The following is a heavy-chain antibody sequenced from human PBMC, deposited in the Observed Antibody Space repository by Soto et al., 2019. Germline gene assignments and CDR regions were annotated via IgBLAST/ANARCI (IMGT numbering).Heavy chain of an antibody. Sequence: SETLSLTCAVSGGSISSSNWWSWVRQPPGKGLEWIGEIYHSGSTNYNPSLKSRVTISVDTSKNQFSLKLSSVTAADTAVYYCARSEESNWFDPWGQGTLVTVSS. V-gene: IGHV4-4*02. J-gene: IGHJ5*02. CDR2: IYHSGST. CDR3: ARSEESNWFDP. D-gene: IGHD3-10*01. CDR1: GGSISSSNW.